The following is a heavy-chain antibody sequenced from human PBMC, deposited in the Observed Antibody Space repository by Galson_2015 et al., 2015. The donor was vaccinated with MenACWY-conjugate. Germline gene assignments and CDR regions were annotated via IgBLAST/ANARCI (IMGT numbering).Heavy chain of an antibody. D-gene: IGHD3-9*01. CDR2: IHYSGST. J-gene: IGHJ1*01. CDR1: GGSISVYY. Sequence: ATLYRPCTVSGGSISVYYWSWIRQPPEMGLEWIGYIHYSGSTNYNPSLKSRVTISVVSSKNQFFLKLSSVPAADTAVYHCARLVYPSEYFQHWGQGTLVTVSS. V-gene: IGHV4-59*01. CDR3: ARLVYPSEYFQH.